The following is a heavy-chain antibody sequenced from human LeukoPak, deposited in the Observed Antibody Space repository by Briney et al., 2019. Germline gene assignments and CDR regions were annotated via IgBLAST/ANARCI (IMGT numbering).Heavy chain of an antibody. D-gene: IGHD5-24*01. J-gene: IGHJ4*02. Sequence: GGSLRLSCAASGFTFSSYWMHWVRQAPGKGLVWVSRINSDGSSTSYADSVKGRFTISRDNAKNTLYLQMNSLGAEDTAVYYCARGGRDGYNLVGYWGQGTLVTVSS. CDR2: INSDGSST. CDR1: GFTFSSYW. CDR3: ARGGRDGYNLVGY. V-gene: IGHV3-74*01.